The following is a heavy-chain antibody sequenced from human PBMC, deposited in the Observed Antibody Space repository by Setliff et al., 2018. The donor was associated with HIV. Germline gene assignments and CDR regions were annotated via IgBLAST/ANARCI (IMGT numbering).Heavy chain of an antibody. D-gene: IGHD3-22*01. CDR3: ARETYYYDNPQYYYYYMDV. V-gene: IGHV4-61*02. CDR1: GGSISSGSYY. Sequence: SETLSLTCTVSGGSISSGSYYWTWIRQPAGKGLEWIGLIYPNGNTNYNPSLKSRVTISVDTSKNQFSLKLRSVTAADTAVYYCARETYYYDNPQYYYYYMDVWGKGTTVTVSS. CDR2: IYPNGNT. J-gene: IGHJ6*03.